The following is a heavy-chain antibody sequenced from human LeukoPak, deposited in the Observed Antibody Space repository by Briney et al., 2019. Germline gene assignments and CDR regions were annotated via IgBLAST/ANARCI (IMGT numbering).Heavy chain of an antibody. Sequence: KVGESLKISCKGSGYSFTSCWIGWVRQMPGKGLEWMGIIYPGDSDTRYSPSFQGQVTISADKSISTAYLQWSSLKASDTAMYYCARGGRYFDWLPIWGLFDYWGQGTLVTVSS. J-gene: IGHJ4*02. CDR1: GYSFTSCW. D-gene: IGHD3-9*01. V-gene: IGHV5-51*01. CDR3: ARGGRYFDWLPIWGLFDY. CDR2: IYPGDSDT.